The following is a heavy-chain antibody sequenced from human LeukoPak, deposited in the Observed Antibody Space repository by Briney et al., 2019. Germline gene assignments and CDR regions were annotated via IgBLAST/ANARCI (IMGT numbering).Heavy chain of an antibody. CDR1: GYTFTGYY. CDR3: AGGEFGVDY. J-gene: IGHJ4*02. D-gene: IGHD3-10*01. Sequence: GGSLRLSCAASGYTFTGYYMHWVRQAPGQGLEWMGWINPNSGGTNYAQKFQGRVTMTRDTSISTAYMELSRLRSDDTAVYYCAGGEFGVDYWGQGTPVTVSS. CDR2: INPNSGGT. V-gene: IGHV1-2*02.